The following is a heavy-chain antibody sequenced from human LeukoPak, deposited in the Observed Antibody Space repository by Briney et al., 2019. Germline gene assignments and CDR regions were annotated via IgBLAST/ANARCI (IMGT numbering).Heavy chain of an antibody. D-gene: IGHD1-26*01. J-gene: IGHJ5*02. Sequence: SETLSLTCTVSGGSISSGSYYWSWIRQPAGTGLEWIGRIYTSGSTNYNPSLKSRVTMSVDTSKNQFSLKLSSVTAADTAVYYCARSGSFSDWFDPWGQGTLVTVSS. V-gene: IGHV4-61*02. CDR2: IYTSGST. CDR3: ARSGSFSDWFDP. CDR1: GGSISSGSYY.